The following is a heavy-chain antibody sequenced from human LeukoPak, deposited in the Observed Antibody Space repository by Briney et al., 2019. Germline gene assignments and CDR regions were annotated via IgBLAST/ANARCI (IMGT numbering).Heavy chain of an antibody. CDR3: ARISRGGSGYYYYFDY. Sequence: SGPALVKPTQTLTLTCTFSGFSLSTSGMCVSWIRQPPGKALEWLARIDWDDDKYYSTSLKTRLTISKDTSKNQVVLTMTNMDPVDTATYYCARISRGGSGYYYYFDYWGQGTLVTVSS. D-gene: IGHD3-22*01. V-gene: IGHV2-70*11. CDR2: IDWDDDK. CDR1: GFSLSTSGMC. J-gene: IGHJ4*02.